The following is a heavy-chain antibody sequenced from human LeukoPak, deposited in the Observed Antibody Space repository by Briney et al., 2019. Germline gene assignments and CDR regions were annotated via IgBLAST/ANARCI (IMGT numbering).Heavy chain of an antibody. CDR1: GYTFTSYC. J-gene: IGHJ4*02. V-gene: IGHV1-18*01. CDR2: ISAYSGNT. CDR3: ARDDILPGYNYGSVDY. D-gene: IGHD3-9*01. Sequence: ASVKLSCTASGYTFTSYCRSWVRQPPGQGLEWMGGISAYSGNTNYAQKLQGRDTMTPDPSTSTAYMEQRSLRSDDTAVYYCARDDILPGYNYGSVDYWGQGTLVTVSS.